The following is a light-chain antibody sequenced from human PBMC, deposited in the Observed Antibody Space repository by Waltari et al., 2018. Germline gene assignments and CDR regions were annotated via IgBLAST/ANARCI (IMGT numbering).Light chain of an antibody. CDR3: ASWDDSLSSVL. J-gene: IGLJ2*01. V-gene: IGLV1-47*01. Sequence: QSVLTQPPSVSGTPGQRVTISCSGGSSNIGTSFVYWYQQLPGTAPHLLMTRNNHRPSGVPERFSASKSGTSASLAISGLRSEDEADYFCASWDDSLSSVLFGGGTKLTVL. CDR2: RNN. CDR1: SSNIGTSF.